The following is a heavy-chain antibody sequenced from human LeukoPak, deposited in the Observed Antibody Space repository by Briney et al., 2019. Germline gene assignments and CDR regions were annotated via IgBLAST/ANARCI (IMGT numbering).Heavy chain of an antibody. Sequence: PGRSLRLSCAASGFTFSSYGMHWVRQAPGKGLEWVAVISYDGSNKYYADSVKGRFTISRDNAKNSLYLQMNSLRAEDTAVYYCARDYDSSGYYHYWGQGTLVTVSS. CDR1: GFTFSSYG. CDR3: ARDYDSSGYYHY. V-gene: IGHV3-30*03. CDR2: ISYDGSNK. D-gene: IGHD3-22*01. J-gene: IGHJ4*02.